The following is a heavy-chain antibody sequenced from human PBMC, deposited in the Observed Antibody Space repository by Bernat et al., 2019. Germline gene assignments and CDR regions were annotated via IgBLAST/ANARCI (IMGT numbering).Heavy chain of an antibody. CDR3: ARDGGLGYDFWSGFPPVDY. J-gene: IGHJ4*02. CDR1: GYTFTSYA. Sequence: QVQLVQSGSELKKPGASVKVSCKASGYTFTSYAMNWVRQAPGQGLEWMGWINTNTGNPTYAQGFTGRFVFSLDTSVSTAYLQISSLKAEDTAVYYCARDGGLGYDFWSGFPPVDYWGQGTLVTVSS. V-gene: IGHV7-4-1*02. D-gene: IGHD3-3*01. CDR2: INTNTGNP.